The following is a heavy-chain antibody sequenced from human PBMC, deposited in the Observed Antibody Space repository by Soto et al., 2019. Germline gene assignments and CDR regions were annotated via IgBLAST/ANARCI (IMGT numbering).Heavy chain of an antibody. CDR1: GGSISSYY. CDR3: ARGGPGTTQHLRLSGYGALYYFDY. D-gene: IGHD5-12*01. J-gene: IGHJ4*02. V-gene: IGHV4-59*01. Sequence: PSETLSLTCTVSGGSISSYYWSWIRQPPGKGLEWIGYIYYSGSTNYNPSLKSRVTISVDTSKNQFSLKLSSVTAADTAVYYCARGGPGTTQHLRLSGYGALYYFDYWGQGTLVTVSS. CDR2: IYYSGST.